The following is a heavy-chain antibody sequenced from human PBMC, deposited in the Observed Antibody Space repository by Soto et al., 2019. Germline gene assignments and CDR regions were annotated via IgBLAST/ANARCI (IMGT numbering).Heavy chain of an antibody. CDR3: ARPSGGCSGGSCSAPRYYGMDV. D-gene: IGHD2-15*01. V-gene: IGHV4-34*01. CDR1: GGSFSGYY. CDR2: INHSGST. J-gene: IGHJ6*02. Sequence: SETLSLTCAVYGGSFSGYYWSWIRQPPGKGLEWIGEINHSGSTNYNPSLKSRVTISVDTSKNQFSLKLSSVTAADTAVYYCARPSGGCSGGSCSAPRYYGMDVWGQGTTVTVSS.